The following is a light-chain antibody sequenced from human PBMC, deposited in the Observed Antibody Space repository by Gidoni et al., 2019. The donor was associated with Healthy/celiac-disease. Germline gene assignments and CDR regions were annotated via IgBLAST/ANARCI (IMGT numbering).Light chain of an antibody. J-gene: IGLJ3*02. CDR3: NSRDSSGNHLV. CDR1: SLRSYY. Sequence: SSERTQDPAGSVALGQTVRITGQGDSLRSYYASWYQQKPGQAPVLVIYGTNNRPSGIPDRFSGSSSGNTASLTITGAQAEDEADYYCNSRDSSGNHLVFGGGTKLTVL. V-gene: IGLV3-19*01. CDR2: GTN.